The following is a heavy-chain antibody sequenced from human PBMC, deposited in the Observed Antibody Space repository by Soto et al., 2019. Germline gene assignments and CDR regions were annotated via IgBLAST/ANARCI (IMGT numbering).Heavy chain of an antibody. D-gene: IGHD1-26*01. CDR2: INHSGST. Sequence: SETLSLTCAVYGGSFSGYYWSWIRQPPGKGLEWIGEINHSGSTNYNPSLKSRVTISVDTSKNQFSLKLSSVTAADTAVYYCARARHLYSGSYYYYYYGMDVWGQGTTVTVSS. CDR3: ARARHLYSGSYYYYYYGMDV. CDR1: GGSFSGYY. J-gene: IGHJ6*02. V-gene: IGHV4-34*01.